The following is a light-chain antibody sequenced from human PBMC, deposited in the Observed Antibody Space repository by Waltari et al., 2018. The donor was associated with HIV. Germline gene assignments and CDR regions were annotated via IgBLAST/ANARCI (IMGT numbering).Light chain of an antibody. Sequence: QSALTQPPSASGTPGQRVTISCSGSSSNIGTTTVHWYQQPPGTAPKLPLSTNNPRPAVVPDRLLDSKACTSASLAISGLRSEDEAGDYCAAWDDSQDGNVFGPGTKVTVL. J-gene: IGLJ1*01. CDR2: TNN. V-gene: IGLV1-44*01. CDR1: SSNIGTTT. CDR3: AAWDDSQDGNV.